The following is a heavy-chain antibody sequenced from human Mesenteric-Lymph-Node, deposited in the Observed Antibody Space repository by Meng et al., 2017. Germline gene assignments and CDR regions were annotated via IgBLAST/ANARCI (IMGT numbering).Heavy chain of an antibody. CDR3: HHTYSSSWYADY. V-gene: IGHV4-28*01. Sequence: VRLRGSGPGLVKPPAPLPLTCVVSGYSISSSNWWVWLRQPPGKGLEWIGYIYYSGSTYYNPSLKSRVTISVDTSKNQFSLKLSSVTAADTAVYYCHHTYSSSWYADYWGQGTLVTVSS. CDR1: GYSISSSNW. CDR2: IYYSGST. J-gene: IGHJ4*02. D-gene: IGHD6-13*01.